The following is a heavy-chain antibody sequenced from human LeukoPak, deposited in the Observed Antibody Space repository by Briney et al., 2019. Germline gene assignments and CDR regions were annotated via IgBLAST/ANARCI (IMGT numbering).Heavy chain of an antibody. CDR2: IKEDGSRD. CDR1: GFTLTTYW. J-gene: IGHJ5*01. V-gene: IGHV3-7*01. Sequence: GGSLRLSCAASGFTLTTYWMSWVRQTPEKGLEWVANIKEDGSRDYYVDSVKGRFTISRDNAKNLLYLQMKSLRAEDTAIYYCARDGGGYDSWGQGTLVTVSS. D-gene: IGHD5-24*01. CDR3: ARDGGGYDS.